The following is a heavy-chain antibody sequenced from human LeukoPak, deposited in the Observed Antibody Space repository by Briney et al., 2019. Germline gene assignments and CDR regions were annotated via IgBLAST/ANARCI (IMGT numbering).Heavy chain of an antibody. CDR3: ARAPRVAERRAVAGNFDY. CDR2: IYTSGST. CDR1: GGSISSYY. V-gene: IGHV4-4*07. D-gene: IGHD6-19*01. Sequence: SETLSLTCTVSGGSISSYYWSWIRQPAGKGLEWIGRIYTSGSTNYNPSLKSRVTISVDTSKNQFSLKLSSVTAADTAVCYCARAPRVAERRAVAGNFDYWGQGTLVTVSS. J-gene: IGHJ4*02.